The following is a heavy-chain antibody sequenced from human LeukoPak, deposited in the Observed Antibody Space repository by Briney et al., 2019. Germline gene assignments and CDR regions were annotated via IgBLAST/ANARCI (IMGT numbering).Heavy chain of an antibody. CDR3: ARAVVVTASDY. D-gene: IGHD2-21*02. Sequence: GGSLRLSCAASGFTFSSYWMHWVRQAPGKGLVWVSRINSDGSGANCADFVKGRFTISRDNAKNTLYLQMNSLRAEDTAVYYCARAVVVTASDYWGQGTLVTVSS. J-gene: IGHJ4*02. V-gene: IGHV3-74*01. CDR2: INSDGSGA. CDR1: GFTFSSYW.